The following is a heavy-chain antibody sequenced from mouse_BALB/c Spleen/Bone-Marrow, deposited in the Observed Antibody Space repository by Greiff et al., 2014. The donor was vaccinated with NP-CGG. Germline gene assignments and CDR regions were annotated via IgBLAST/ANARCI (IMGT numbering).Heavy chain of an antibody. J-gene: IGHJ3*01. CDR3: AIKPYYSWFAY. CDR1: GYSITSDYA. D-gene: IGHD2-10*01. V-gene: IGHV3-2*02. CDR2: ISYSGST. Sequence: EVQLQQSGPGLVKPSQSLSLTCTVTGYSITSDYAWNWIRQFPGTKLEWMGYISYSGSTGYNPSLKSRISITRDTSKNQFFLQLNSVTTEDTATYYCAIKPYYSWFAYWGQGTLVTVSA.